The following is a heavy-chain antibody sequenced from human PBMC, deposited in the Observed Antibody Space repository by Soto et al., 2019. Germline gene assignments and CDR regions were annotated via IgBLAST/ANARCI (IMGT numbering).Heavy chain of an antibody. CDR2: ISWNSGSI. J-gene: IGHJ3*02. CDR1: GFTFDDYA. D-gene: IGHD3-3*01. V-gene: IGHV3-9*01. Sequence: EVQLVESGGGLVQPGRSLRLSCAASGFTFDDYAMHWVRQAPGKGLEWVSGISWNSGSIGYADSVKGRFTISRDNAKNSLYLQMNSLRAEDTALYYCAKDTGAIFGVVIIGGAFDIWGQGTMVTVSS. CDR3: AKDTGAIFGVVIIGGAFDI.